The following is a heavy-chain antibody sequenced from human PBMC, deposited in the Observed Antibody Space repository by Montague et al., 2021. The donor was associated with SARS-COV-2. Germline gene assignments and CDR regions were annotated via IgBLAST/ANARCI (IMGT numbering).Heavy chain of an antibody. CDR1: GFTFSSYW. D-gene: IGHD6-13*01. Sequence: SLRLSCAASGFTFSSYWMSWVRQASGKGLEWVANIKQDGSEKYYVDSVKGRFTISRDNAKNSLYLQMNSLRAEDTAVYYCARMGSSWYVRYYYYYGMDVWGQGTTVTVSS. CDR2: IKQDGSEK. J-gene: IGHJ6*02. V-gene: IGHV3-7*01. CDR3: ARMGSSWYVRYYYYYGMDV.